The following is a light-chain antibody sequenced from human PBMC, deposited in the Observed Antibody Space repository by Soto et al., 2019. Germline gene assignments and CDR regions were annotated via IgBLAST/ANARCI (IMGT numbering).Light chain of an antibody. V-gene: IGKV3-11*01. Sequence: EIVLTQSPATLSLSPGERATLSCRASQSVSSYLAWYQQKPGQAPRLLIYDASNRATGIPARFSGSGSVTEFTLTISSLEPEDFAVYYCQQRSNWPPITFGQGTRLEIK. CDR2: DAS. CDR3: QQRSNWPPIT. J-gene: IGKJ5*01. CDR1: QSVSSY.